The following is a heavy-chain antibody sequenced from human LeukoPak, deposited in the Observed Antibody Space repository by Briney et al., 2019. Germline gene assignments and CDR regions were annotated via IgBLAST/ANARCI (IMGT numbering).Heavy chain of an antibody. CDR1: GYSIAHGFF. Sequence: SETLSLTCTVSGYSIAHGFFWAWIRQPPGGGLEWIGSLYHGGTTYYNTSLKSRISTSVDTSKNQFSLKLRLVTAADTAVYYCTSNYDYWGQGTLVTVSS. D-gene: IGHD1-7*01. CDR2: LYHGGTT. V-gene: IGHV4-38-2*02. J-gene: IGHJ4*02. CDR3: TSNYDY.